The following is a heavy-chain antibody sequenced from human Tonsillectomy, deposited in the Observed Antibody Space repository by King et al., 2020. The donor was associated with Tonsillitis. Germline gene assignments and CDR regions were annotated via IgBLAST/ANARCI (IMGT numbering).Heavy chain of an antibody. V-gene: IGHV1-2*02. Sequence: VQLVESGAEVKKPGASVKVSCKAAGYTFTDYYMHWVRQAPGQGLEWMGWMNFNSGGRNIAQKFQGRVTLTRDTSINTAYMELSRLRSDDTAVYYCARGRKTGGLGLWGQGTLVTVSS. CDR2: MNFNSGGR. CDR1: GYTFTDYY. J-gene: IGHJ4*02. CDR3: ARGRKTGGLGL. D-gene: IGHD7-27*01.